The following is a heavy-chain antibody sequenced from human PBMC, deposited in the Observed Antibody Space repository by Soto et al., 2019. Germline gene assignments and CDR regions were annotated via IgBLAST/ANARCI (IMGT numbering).Heavy chain of an antibody. V-gene: IGHV1-46*01. CDR2: VNPSGGHT. Sequence: QVQLVQSGAEVKKPGASVKVSCKASGDTFTDYYIHWVRQAPGQGLEWMGTVNPSGGHTTYAQHFLGRMTMTRDTSTSTLYMELTSLTSEDTAIYYCARGGHVVVVTAALDYWCQGTLVTVSS. D-gene: IGHD2-21*02. CDR3: ARGGHVVVVTAALDY. CDR1: GDTFTDYY. J-gene: IGHJ4*02.